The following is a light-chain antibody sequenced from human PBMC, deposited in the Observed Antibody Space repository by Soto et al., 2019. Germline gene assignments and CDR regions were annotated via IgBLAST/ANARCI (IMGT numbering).Light chain of an antibody. J-gene: IGKJ2*01. CDR2: GAS. CDR3: QQYNNWPLYT. CDR1: QSVSSN. Sequence: ETVMTQSPATVSVSPGERATLSCRASQSVSSNLAWYQQKPGQAPRLLIYGASTRATGIPARFSGSGSGTEFTLTISSLQSEDFAVYYCQQYNNWPLYTFGQGTKLEIK. V-gene: IGKV3-15*01.